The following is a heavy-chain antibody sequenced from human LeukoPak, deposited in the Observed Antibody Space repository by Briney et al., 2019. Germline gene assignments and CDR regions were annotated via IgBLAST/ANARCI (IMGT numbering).Heavy chain of an antibody. V-gene: IGHV4-38-2*02. CDR1: GYSLSSGYY. CDR2: IYHSGST. J-gene: IGHJ4*02. Sequence: SETLSLTCTVSGYSLSSGYYWGWIRQPPGKGLEWIGSIYHSGSTYYNPSLKSRVTISVDTSKNQFSLKLSSVTAADTAVYYCTLSPDYWGQGTLVTVSS. CDR3: TLSPDY.